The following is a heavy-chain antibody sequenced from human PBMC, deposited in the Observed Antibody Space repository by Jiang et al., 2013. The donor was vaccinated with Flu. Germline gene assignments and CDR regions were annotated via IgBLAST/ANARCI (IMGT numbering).Heavy chain of an antibody. J-gene: IGHJ5*02. CDR3: ARDGAHYYGSSPYYSDL. CDR1: DYTFTSFG. D-gene: IGHD3-22*01. CDR2: ISAYNGNT. Sequence: SGAEVKKPGASVKVSCKASDYTFTSFGISWVRQAPGQGLEWMGWISAYNGNTRYAQKFQGRVTVTTDTSTSTAYMELRSLTSDDTAVYYCARDGAHYYGSSPYYSDLWGQGTVVIV. V-gene: IGHV1-18*01.